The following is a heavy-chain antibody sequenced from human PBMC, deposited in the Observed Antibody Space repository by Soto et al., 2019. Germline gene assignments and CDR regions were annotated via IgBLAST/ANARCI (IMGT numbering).Heavy chain of an antibody. Sequence: EVQLLESGGGLVQPGGSLRLSCAASGFTFSTYAMTWVRQAPGKGLEWVSAISGSGAGTYYADSVKGRFTISRDNSKNTLYLQMNSLRAEDTAVYYCANYLTAVGATSAFDYWGQGTLVTVSS. J-gene: IGHJ4*02. D-gene: IGHD1-26*01. CDR3: ANYLTAVGATSAFDY. CDR2: ISGSGAGT. CDR1: GFTFSTYA. V-gene: IGHV3-23*01.